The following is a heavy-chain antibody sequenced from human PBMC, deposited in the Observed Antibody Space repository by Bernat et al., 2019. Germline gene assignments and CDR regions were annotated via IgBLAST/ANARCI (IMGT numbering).Heavy chain of an antibody. CDR3: AKDHSRKQPSYFDY. CDR2: ISVDGGST. V-gene: IGHV3-43*02. J-gene: IGHJ4*02. Sequence: EVQLVESGGGVVQPGGSLRLSCAASGFTFDDYAMHWVRQAPGKGLEWVSLISVDGGSTYYADSVKGRFTISRDNSKNSLYLQMNSLRTEDTALYYCAKDHSRKQPSYFDYWGQGTLVTVSS. CDR1: GFTFDDYA. D-gene: IGHD6-13*01.